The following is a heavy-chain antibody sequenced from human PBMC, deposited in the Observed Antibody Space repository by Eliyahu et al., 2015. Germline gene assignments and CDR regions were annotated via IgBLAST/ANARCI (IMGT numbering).Heavy chain of an antibody. CDR1: GSXFTSYX. CDR2: MNPNSGNT. V-gene: IGHV1-8*01. CDR3: ARGPEGRAVPHDY. Sequence: QVQLVQSXAEVKKPGASVKVSCKASGSXFTSYXINWVRQATGQGLEWMGWMNPNSGNTGYAQKFQGRVTMTRNTSISTAYMELSSLRSEDTAVYYCARGPEGRAVPHDYWGQGTLVTVSS. J-gene: IGHJ4*02. D-gene: IGHD2-15*01.